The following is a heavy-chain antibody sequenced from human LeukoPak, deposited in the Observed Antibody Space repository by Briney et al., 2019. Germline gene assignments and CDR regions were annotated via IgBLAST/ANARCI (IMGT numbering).Heavy chain of an antibody. CDR1: GGSISSYY. CDR2: IDYSGST. Sequence: SETLSLTCTVSGGSISSYYWSWIRQPPGKGLEWIGYIDYSGSTNYNPSLKSRVTISVDTSKNQFSLKLSSVTAADTAVYYCARALDYWYFDLWGRGTLVTVSS. V-gene: IGHV4-59*01. CDR3: ARALDYWYFDL. J-gene: IGHJ2*01.